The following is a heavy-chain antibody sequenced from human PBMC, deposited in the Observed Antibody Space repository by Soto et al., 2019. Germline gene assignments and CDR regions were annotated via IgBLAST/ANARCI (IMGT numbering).Heavy chain of an antibody. CDR3: ARDAATVTRDYYYYYGMDV. Sequence: ASVKVSCKASGGTFSSYAISWVRQAPGQGLEWMGGIIPILGTANYAQKFQGRVTITADESTSTAYMELSSLRSEDTAVYYCARDAATVTRDYYYYYGMDVWGQGTTVTVSS. V-gene: IGHV1-69*13. J-gene: IGHJ6*02. CDR2: IIPILGTA. D-gene: IGHD4-17*01. CDR1: GGTFSSYA.